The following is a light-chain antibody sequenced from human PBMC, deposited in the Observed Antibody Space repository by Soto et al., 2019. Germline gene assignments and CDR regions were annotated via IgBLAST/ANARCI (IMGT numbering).Light chain of an antibody. CDR2: TNN. V-gene: IGLV1-44*01. CDR1: SSNIGSNT. J-gene: IGLJ3*02. Sequence: QSVLTQPPSASGTPGQRVTISCSGSSSNIGSNTVNWYQQLPGTAPNLLIYTNNQRPSGVPDRFSGSKSGTSASLAISGLQSEDEADYHCASWDDSLNGWVFGGGTKLTVL. CDR3: ASWDDSLNGWV.